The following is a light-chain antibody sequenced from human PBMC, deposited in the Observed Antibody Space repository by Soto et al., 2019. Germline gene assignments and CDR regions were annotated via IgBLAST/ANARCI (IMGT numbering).Light chain of an antibody. CDR3: QQYAHWPRVT. Sequence: EIVMTQSPATLSVSPGERATLSCRASQTVNTYLAWYQHRPGQAPRLLIYGASARATGIPARFSGSGTGTEFTLTINSLQSEDFAVYYCQQYAHWPRVTFGQGTKVEI. V-gene: IGKV3-15*01. CDR1: QTVNTY. J-gene: IGKJ1*01. CDR2: GAS.